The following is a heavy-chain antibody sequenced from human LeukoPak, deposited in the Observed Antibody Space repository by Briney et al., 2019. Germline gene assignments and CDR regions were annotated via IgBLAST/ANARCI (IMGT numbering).Heavy chain of an antibody. Sequence: GSLRLSCAASGFTFTTYAMHWVRQAPGKGLEWVAVISYDGSNKYYADSVKGRFTISRDNSKNTLYLQMNSLRPEDTAVYYCARGGAYCSSTSCYTLWFDPWGQGTLVTVSS. J-gene: IGHJ5*02. CDR2: ISYDGSNK. D-gene: IGHD2-2*02. V-gene: IGHV3-30-3*01. CDR3: ARGGAYCSSTSCYTLWFDP. CDR1: GFTFTTYA.